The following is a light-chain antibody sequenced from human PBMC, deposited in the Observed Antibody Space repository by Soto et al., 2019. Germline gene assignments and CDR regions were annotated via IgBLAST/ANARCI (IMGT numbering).Light chain of an antibody. Sequence: EIVLTQSPGTLSLSPGEGATLSCRASQRLNNKYLVWYQQQPGQAPRLLISAGSSRATGIPDRFSGSGSGTDFTLTISRLEPEDFAVYYCQQYGSSPFTFGQGTKLEIK. CDR1: QRLNNKY. CDR2: AGS. CDR3: QQYGSSPFT. V-gene: IGKV3-20*01. J-gene: IGKJ2*01.